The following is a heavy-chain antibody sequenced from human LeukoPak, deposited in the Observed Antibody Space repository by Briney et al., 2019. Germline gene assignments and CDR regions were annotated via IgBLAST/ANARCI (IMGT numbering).Heavy chain of an antibody. CDR1: GFTFGDYA. V-gene: IGHV3-49*03. Sequence: GGSLRLSCTASGFTFGDYAMSWFRQTPGKGLERVGFIRGKAYGGTTEYAASVKGRFTISRDDSKSIAYLQMNSLKTEDTAMYYCSRDRTWGAFDIWGQGTVVTVSS. CDR2: IRGKAYGGTT. D-gene: IGHD3-16*01. CDR3: SRDRTWGAFDI. J-gene: IGHJ3*02.